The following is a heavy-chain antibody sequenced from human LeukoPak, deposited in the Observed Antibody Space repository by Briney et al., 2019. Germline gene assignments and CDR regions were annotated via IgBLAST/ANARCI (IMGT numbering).Heavy chain of an antibody. D-gene: IGHD3-10*01. CDR2: ISRSGGST. CDR3: ANYRSRFGESNPQYFDY. Sequence: GGSLRLSCAASAFTFSSYAMSWVRQAPGKGLEWVSAISRSGGSTHYADSVKGRFTISRDNSKNTLYLQMNSLRAEDTAVYYCANYRSRFGESNPQYFDYWGQGTLVTVSS. V-gene: IGHV3-23*01. J-gene: IGHJ4*02. CDR1: AFTFSSYA.